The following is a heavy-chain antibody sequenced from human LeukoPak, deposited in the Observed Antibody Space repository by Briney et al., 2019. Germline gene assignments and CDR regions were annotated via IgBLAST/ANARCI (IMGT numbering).Heavy chain of an antibody. V-gene: IGHV1-2*06. Sequence: GASVKVSCKASGYTFTGYYMHWVRQAPGQGLERMGRINPNTGGTNYAQKFQGRVTMTRDTSISTAYMELSRLRSDDTAVYYCARDQDDFWSGYYPGDYWGQGTLVTVSS. J-gene: IGHJ4*02. CDR3: ARDQDDFWSGYYPGDY. D-gene: IGHD3-3*01. CDR2: INPNTGGT. CDR1: GYTFTGYY.